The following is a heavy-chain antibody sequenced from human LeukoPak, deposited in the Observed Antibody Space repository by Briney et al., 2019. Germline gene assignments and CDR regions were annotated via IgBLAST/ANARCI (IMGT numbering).Heavy chain of an antibody. CDR3: AREANSPTARYWYFDL. D-gene: IGHD2-21*01. V-gene: IGHV4-59*02. CDR1: GGSVSSYY. J-gene: IGHJ2*01. Sequence: SETLSLTCSVSGGSVSSYYWSWMRQSPGKGLEWIGYVYYSGSTNYNPALKSRVTISLDTSENQFSLKLSSVTAADTAVYYCAREANSPTARYWYFDLWGRGTQVTVSS. CDR2: VYYSGST.